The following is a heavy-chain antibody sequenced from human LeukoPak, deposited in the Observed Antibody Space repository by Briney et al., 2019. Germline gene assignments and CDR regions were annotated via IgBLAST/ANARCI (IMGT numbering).Heavy chain of an antibody. CDR2: ISSSSSYI. CDR3: ATDLNHYYYMDV. J-gene: IGHJ6*03. CDR1: GFTFSSYS. Sequence: GGSLRLSCAASGFTFSSYSMNWARQAPGKGLEWVSSISSSSSYIYYADSVKGRFTISRDNSKNTLYLQMNSLRAEDTAVYYCATDLNHYYYMDVWGKGTTVTVSS. V-gene: IGHV3-21*04.